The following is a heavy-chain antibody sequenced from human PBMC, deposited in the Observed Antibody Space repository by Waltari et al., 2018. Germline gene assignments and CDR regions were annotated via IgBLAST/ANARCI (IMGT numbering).Heavy chain of an antibody. CDR2: IYYSGST. CDR1: GFTFSTYA. Sequence: VQLLESGGGLVHPGGSLRLSCAASGFTFSTYAMIWVRQSPGKGREWIGSIYYSGSTYYNPSLKSRVTISVDTSKNQFSLKLSSVTAADTAVYYCARSSNPDIVVVVAATRDDAFDIWGQGTMVTVSS. J-gene: IGHJ3*02. D-gene: IGHD2-15*01. V-gene: IGHV4-59*05. CDR3: ARSSNPDIVVVVAATRDDAFDI.